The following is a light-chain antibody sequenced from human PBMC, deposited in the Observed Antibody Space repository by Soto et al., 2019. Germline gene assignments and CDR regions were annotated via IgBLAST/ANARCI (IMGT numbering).Light chain of an antibody. CDR1: QTISSW. CDR2: KAS. V-gene: IGKV1-5*03. CDR3: QQYNNWSWT. Sequence: DIQMTQSPSTLSGSVGDRVTITCRASQTISSWLAWYQQKPGKAPKLLIYKASHLESGVPSRFSGSGSGTEFTLTISSLQPGDFATYYCQQYNNWSWTFGQGTKVDIK. J-gene: IGKJ1*01.